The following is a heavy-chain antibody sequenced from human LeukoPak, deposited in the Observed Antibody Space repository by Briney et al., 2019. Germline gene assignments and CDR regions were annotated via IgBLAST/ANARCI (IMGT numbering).Heavy chain of an antibody. CDR2: ISSSGSTM. V-gene: IGHV3-23*01. D-gene: IGHD3-10*01. CDR3: AKESNYYGSGFDY. CDR1: GFTLSIYE. J-gene: IGHJ4*02. Sequence: GGSLRLSCAASGFTLSIYEMNWVRQAPGKGLEWVSTISSSGSTMYYADSVKGRFTISRDNSKNTLYLQMNSLRAEDTAVYYCAKESNYYGSGFDYWGQGTLVTVSS.